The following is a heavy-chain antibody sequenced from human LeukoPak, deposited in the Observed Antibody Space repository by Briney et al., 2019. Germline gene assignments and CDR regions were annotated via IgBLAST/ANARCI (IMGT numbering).Heavy chain of an antibody. CDR3: ARDFWWLPDY. Sequence: PGGSLRLSCAASGFTFSSYAMSWVRQAPGKGLEWVSAISGSGGSTYYADSVKGRFTISRDNSKNTLYLQLNSLTTEDTALYYCARDFWWLPDYWGQGTLVTVSS. CDR1: GFTFSSYA. CDR2: ISGSGGST. J-gene: IGHJ4*02. V-gene: IGHV3-23*01. D-gene: IGHD3-3*01.